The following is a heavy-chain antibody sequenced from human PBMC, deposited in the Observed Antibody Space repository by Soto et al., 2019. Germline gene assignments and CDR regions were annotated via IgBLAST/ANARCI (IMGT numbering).Heavy chain of an antibody. D-gene: IGHD6-13*01. CDR2: MNPNSGNT. Sequence: QVQLVQSGAEVKKPGASVKVSCKASGYTFTSYDINWVRQATGQGLEWMGWMNPNSGNTGYAQKLQGRVTMTRNTSIRTAYMELSSLRSDDTAVYYGARELYSAVRFDPWGQGTLVTVSS. J-gene: IGHJ5*02. CDR3: ARELYSAVRFDP. CDR1: GYTFTSYD. V-gene: IGHV1-8*01.